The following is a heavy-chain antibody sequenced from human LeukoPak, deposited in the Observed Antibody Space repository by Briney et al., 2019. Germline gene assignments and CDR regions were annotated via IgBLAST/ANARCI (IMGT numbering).Heavy chain of an antibody. CDR2: ISWNSGSI. J-gene: IGHJ5*02. CDR1: RITFAEYA. D-gene: IGHD6-6*01. V-gene: IGHV3-9*01. CDR3: AKDPSIAARGDWFDP. Sequence: HPGRSLRLSCAASRITFAEYAMHWVRQAPGKGLEWVSGISWNSGSIGHADSVKGRFTISRDNAKNSLYLQMNSLRAEDTAVYYCAKDPSIAARGDWFDPWGQGTLVTVSS.